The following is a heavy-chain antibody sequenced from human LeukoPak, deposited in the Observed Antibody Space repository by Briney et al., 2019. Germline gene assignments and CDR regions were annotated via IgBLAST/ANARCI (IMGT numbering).Heavy chain of an antibody. V-gene: IGHV3-7*01. Sequence: GGSLGLSCAASGFPFDDYWMNWVRQTPGKGLEWVAIIKQDGSEKFYVDSVKGRFIISRDNAKNSLTLQMNSVRDEDTGVYYCVTGRGDLWGQGTLVTVSS. CDR2: IKQDGSEK. CDR1: GFPFDDYW. J-gene: IGHJ5*02. CDR3: VTGRGDL.